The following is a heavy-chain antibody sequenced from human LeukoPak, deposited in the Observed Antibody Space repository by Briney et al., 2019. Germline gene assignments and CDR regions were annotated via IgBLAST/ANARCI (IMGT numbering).Heavy chain of an antibody. J-gene: IGHJ5*02. Sequence: ASVTVSCEASGYTFTSYGISWVRQAPGQGREWMGWVSAYNGNTNYAQKLQGRVTMNTDTSTSTAYMELRSLRSDDTAVYYCARIPPVVVPAAPNWFDPWGQGTLVTVSS. V-gene: IGHV1-18*04. CDR1: GYTFTSYG. D-gene: IGHD2-2*01. CDR2: VSAYNGNT. CDR3: ARIPPVVVPAAPNWFDP.